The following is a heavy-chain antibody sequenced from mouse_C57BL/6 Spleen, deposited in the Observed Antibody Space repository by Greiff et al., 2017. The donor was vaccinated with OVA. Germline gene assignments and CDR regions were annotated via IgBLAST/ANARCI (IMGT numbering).Heavy chain of an antibody. CDR3: ARLGSYVHYFDY. Sequence: QVQLQQSGAELVKPGASVKMSCKASGYTFTSYWITWVKQRPGQGLEWIGDIYPGSGSTNYNEKFKSKATLTVDTSSSTAYMQLSSLTSEDSAVYYCARLGSYVHYFDYWGQGTTLTVSS. CDR2: IYPGSGST. D-gene: IGHD6-5*01. V-gene: IGHV1-55*01. J-gene: IGHJ2*01. CDR1: GYTFTSYW.